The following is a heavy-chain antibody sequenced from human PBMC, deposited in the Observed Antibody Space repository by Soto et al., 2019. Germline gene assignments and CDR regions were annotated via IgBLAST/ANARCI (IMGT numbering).Heavy chain of an antibody. Sequence: QVQLVESGGGLVPPGGSLRLSCAGSGFTFGDSYKSWIRQAPGKGLEWLSYISPGSRYPAYADSVKGRFTISRDNAKRSLYLQMMSLTAEDTAIYYCVRGAGGGLFDPWGQGTMVTVSS. CDR1: GFTFGDSY. CDR3: VRGAGGGLFDP. CDR2: ISPGSRYP. J-gene: IGHJ5*02. D-gene: IGHD2-8*02. V-gene: IGHV3-11*06.